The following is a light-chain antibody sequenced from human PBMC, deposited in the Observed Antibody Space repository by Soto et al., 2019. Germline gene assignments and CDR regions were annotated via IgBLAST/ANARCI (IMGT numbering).Light chain of an antibody. V-gene: IGKV3-20*01. Sequence: ELVLTPSPGTLSLSPGARATLSGRARQSVSSSYLAWYQQKPGQAPRPLIYGASSRATGIPDRFSGSGSGTEFTLTISSLQSEDFAVYYCQQYNNWPPWTFGQGTKVDIK. CDR3: QQYNNWPPWT. J-gene: IGKJ1*01. CDR2: GAS. CDR1: QSVSSSY.